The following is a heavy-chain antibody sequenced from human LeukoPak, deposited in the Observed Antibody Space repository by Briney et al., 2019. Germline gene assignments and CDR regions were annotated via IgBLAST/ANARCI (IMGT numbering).Heavy chain of an antibody. Sequence: PSETLSLTCTVSGGSISSYYWNWIQQPPGKGLEWIGYIFYSGSTNYNPSLKSRVTISVDTSKNQFSLKLNSVTAADTAVYYCARGRPIDYWGQGTLVTVSS. V-gene: IGHV4-59*01. CDR2: IFYSGST. CDR1: GGSISSYY. J-gene: IGHJ4*02. CDR3: ARGRPIDY.